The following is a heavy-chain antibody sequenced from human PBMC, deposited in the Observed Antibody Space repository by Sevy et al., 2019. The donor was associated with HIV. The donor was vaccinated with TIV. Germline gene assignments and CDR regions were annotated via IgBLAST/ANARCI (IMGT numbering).Heavy chain of an antibody. Sequence: GGSLRLSCGASGFIFSNASMSWVRQAPGKGLEWVGRIKCKADGGTPDYAAPVKGTLTISRDDSINPLYLQMNSLRTDDTAVYYCGYSEYGYYYDYWGQGTLVTVSS. CDR1: GFIFSNAS. J-gene: IGHJ4*02. D-gene: IGHD1-26*01. V-gene: IGHV3-15*01. CDR2: IKCKADGGTP. CDR3: GYSEYGYYYDY.